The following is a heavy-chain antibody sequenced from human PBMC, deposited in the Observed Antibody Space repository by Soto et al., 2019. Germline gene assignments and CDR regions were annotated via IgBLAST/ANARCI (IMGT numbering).Heavy chain of an antibody. CDR3: AKKITGKPFDY. D-gene: IGHD1-20*01. CDR1: GFTFSSYA. CDR2: ISGGGGST. J-gene: IGHJ4*02. V-gene: IGHV3-23*01. Sequence: GGSLRLSCAASGFTFSSYAMSWVRQAPGKGLEWVSAISGGGGSTYYADSVKGRFTISRDNSKNTLYLQMESLRDEDTAVYYCAKKITGKPFDYWGQGTLVTVSS.